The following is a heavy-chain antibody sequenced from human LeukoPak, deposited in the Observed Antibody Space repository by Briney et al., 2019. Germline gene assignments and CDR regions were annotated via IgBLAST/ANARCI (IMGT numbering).Heavy chain of an antibody. CDR3: ARHPRERHYDFLTFNNYYGADP. V-gene: IGHV4-39*01. CDR2: IYYSGNS. D-gene: IGHD3-9*01. CDR1: GVSISSSRNV. J-gene: IGHJ6*02. Sequence: SETLCLTYAVSGVSISSSRNVWGWIRQPPGKGLEWIGNIYYSGNSYYNPSLKSRVTISVDTSKNQFSLKLSSVTAADTAVYYCARHPRERHYDFLTFNNYYGADPWGQRTTVTVSS.